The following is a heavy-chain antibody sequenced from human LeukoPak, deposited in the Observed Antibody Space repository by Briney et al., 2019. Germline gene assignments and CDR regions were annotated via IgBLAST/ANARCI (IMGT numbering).Heavy chain of an antibody. CDR2: MYYSGSP. D-gene: IGHD2-2*01. J-gene: IGHJ4*02. Sequence: PSETLSLTCTVSGVSISSYYWSWIRQPPAKGLEWIGCMYYSGSPNYNPSLKSRVTISVDTSKNQFSLKLSSVTAADTAVYYCARHRGQLLWGDFDYWGQGTLVTV. CDR3: ARHRGQLLWGDFDY. V-gene: IGHV4-59*08. CDR1: GVSISSYY.